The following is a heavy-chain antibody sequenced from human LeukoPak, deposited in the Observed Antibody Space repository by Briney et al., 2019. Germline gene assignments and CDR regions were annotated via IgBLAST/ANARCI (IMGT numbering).Heavy chain of an antibody. CDR3: TTARYGSNYWYFDL. Sequence: GGSLRLSCAASGFTFSNAWMSWVRQAPGKGLEWVGRIKSKTDGGTTDYAAPVKGRFTIPRDDSKNTLYLQMNSLKTEDTAVYYCTTARYGSNYWYFDLWGRGTLVTVSS. D-gene: IGHD4-17*01. CDR2: IKSKTDGGTT. CDR1: GFTFSNAW. J-gene: IGHJ2*01. V-gene: IGHV3-15*01.